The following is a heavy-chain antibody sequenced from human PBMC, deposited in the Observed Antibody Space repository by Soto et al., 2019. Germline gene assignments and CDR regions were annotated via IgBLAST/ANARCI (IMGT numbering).Heavy chain of an antibody. CDR3: AKDLRPDGRYDLDY. D-gene: IGHD1-26*01. Sequence: VQLLESGGGLAQAGGSLRLSCAASGCNFRIYAMNWVRQAPGKGLEWVSVMIGDGSSWDYADSVRGRFTISRDNSKNTLYLQMNSLRAEDTAVYYCAKDLRPDGRYDLDYWGQGTLVTVSS. J-gene: IGHJ4*02. CDR2: MIGDGSSW. V-gene: IGHV3-23*01. CDR1: GCNFRIYA.